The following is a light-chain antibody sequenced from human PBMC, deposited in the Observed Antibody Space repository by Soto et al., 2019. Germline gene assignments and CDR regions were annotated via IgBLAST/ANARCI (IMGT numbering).Light chain of an antibody. CDR1: QSVSSN. V-gene: IGKV3-15*01. CDR2: GAS. J-gene: IGKJ1*01. Sequence: EIVMTQSPATLSVAPGERATLSCRASQSVSSNLAWYQQKPGQAPRLLIYGASTRATGIPAGFSGSGSGTEFTLTISSLQSEDFAVYYCQQYNDWPQTFGQGTKVEIK. CDR3: QQYNDWPQT.